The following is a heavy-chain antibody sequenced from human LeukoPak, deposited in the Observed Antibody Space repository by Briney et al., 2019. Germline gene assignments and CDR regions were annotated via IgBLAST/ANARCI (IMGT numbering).Heavy chain of an antibody. Sequence: PSETLSLTCAVYGGSFSDSFWTWIRQPPGKGLEWIGEINHSGSTNYNPSLKSRVTISVDTSKNQFSLKLSSVTAADTAVYYCARDGYYRKGFVDYWGQGTLVTVSS. CDR2: INHSGST. CDR1: GGSFSDSF. J-gene: IGHJ4*02. CDR3: ARDGYYRKGFVDY. D-gene: IGHD1-14*01. V-gene: IGHV4-34*01.